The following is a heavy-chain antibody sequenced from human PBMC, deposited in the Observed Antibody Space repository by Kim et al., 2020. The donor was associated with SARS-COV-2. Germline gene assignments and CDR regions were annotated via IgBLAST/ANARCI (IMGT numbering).Heavy chain of an antibody. J-gene: IGHJ4*02. V-gene: IGHV3-11*06. CDR3: AREGNYDFWSGYYTPFDY. D-gene: IGHD3-3*01. Sequence: KAQFTISRDNANTSLYLQMNSLRAEDTAVYYCAREGNYDFWSGYYTPFDYWGQGTLVTVSS.